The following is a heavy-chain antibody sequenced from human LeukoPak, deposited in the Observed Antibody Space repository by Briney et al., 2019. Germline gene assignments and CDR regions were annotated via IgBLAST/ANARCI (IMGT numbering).Heavy chain of an antibody. CDR1: AFTFSNYQ. V-gene: IGHV3-48*03. Sequence: GGSLRLSCTASAFTFSNYQMNWVRPAPGKGLEWVSDISSSGRSISYAAPVKGRFTISRENAKNSLFLQITSLRAEDTAVYYCARVRSAYSGSYYYYMDGWGKGTTVTVSS. CDR3: ARVRSAYSGSYYYYMDG. D-gene: IGHD6-6*01. J-gene: IGHJ6*03. CDR2: ISSSGRSI.